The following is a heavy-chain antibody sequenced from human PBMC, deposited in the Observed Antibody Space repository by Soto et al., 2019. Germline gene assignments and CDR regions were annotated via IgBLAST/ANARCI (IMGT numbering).Heavy chain of an antibody. J-gene: IGHJ6*03. Sequence: QVQLQQWGAGLLKPSETLSLTCAVYGGSFSGYYWSWIRQPPGKGLEWMGEINHSGSTNYNPSLNSRVTIAVDTSKKQFSLKLSSVTAADTAVYYCARGAKGAKQTPYGGQTRYYYYYYMDVWGKGTTVTVSS. CDR1: GGSFSGYY. V-gene: IGHV4-34*01. D-gene: IGHD4-17*01. CDR2: INHSGST. CDR3: ARGAKGAKQTPYGGQTRYYYYYYMDV.